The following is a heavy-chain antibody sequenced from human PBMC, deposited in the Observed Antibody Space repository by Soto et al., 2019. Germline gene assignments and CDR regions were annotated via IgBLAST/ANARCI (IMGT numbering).Heavy chain of an antibody. V-gene: IGHV4-34*01. Sequence: SETLSLTCAVYGVSFTGYYWSWIRQPPGKGLEWIGEINHSGSTDYNPSLKSRVTISVDTYKKQFSLKLSSVTAADTAVYYCATSYYNFWSAYYLAHFAYWGQGTLVPVSS. J-gene: IGHJ4*02. CDR3: ATSYYNFWSAYYLAHFAY. D-gene: IGHD3-3*01. CDR1: GVSFTGYY. CDR2: INHSGST.